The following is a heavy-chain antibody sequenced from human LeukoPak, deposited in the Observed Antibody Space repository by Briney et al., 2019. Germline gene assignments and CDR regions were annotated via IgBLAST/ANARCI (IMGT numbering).Heavy chain of an antibody. CDR3: TRDPSEATHPYYFDY. CDR1: GITFSSYT. D-gene: IGHD6-25*01. J-gene: IGHJ4*02. V-gene: IGHV3-21*01. CDR2: ISSSSSYI. Sequence: GGSLRLSCAASGITFSSYTMNWVRQAPGKGLEWVSSISSSSSYIYYADSVKGRFTISRGNAKNSLHLQMNSLRAEDTAVYYCTRDPSEATHPYYFDYWGQGTLVTVSS.